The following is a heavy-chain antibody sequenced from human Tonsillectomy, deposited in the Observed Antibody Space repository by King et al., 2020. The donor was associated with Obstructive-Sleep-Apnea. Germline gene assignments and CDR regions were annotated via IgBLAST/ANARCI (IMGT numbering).Heavy chain of an antibody. J-gene: IGHJ4*02. CDR3: PRGYNSFDY. CDR1: GGSISSYY. Sequence: VQLQESGPGLVKPSETLSLTCAVSGGSISSYYWNWIRQPPGKGLEWIGKIYYSGITNYNPSLRSRVTVSVDTAKNQFSLRLTSVTAADTAVYYCPRGYNSFDYWGQGTLVTVSS. D-gene: IGHD5-18*01. CDR2: IYYSGIT. V-gene: IGHV4-59*01.